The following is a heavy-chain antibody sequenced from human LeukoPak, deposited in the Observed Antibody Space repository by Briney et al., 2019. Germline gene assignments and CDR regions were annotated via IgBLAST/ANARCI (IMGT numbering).Heavy chain of an antibody. Sequence: SETLSLTCTVSAGSINRFYWNWIRQSPGKGLEWIGYIHHSGSTKYNPSLQSRVTMSMDTSKYQVSLKLSSVSAADSAVYSCATNTGSYFAWFDYWGQGTLVTVSS. V-gene: IGHV4-59*03. CDR1: AGSINRFY. J-gene: IGHJ4*02. CDR3: ATNTGSYFAWFDY. CDR2: IHHSGST. D-gene: IGHD1-26*01.